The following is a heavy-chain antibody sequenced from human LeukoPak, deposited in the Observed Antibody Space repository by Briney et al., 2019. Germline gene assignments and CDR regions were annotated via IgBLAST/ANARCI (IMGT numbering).Heavy chain of an antibody. J-gene: IGHJ4*02. CDR3: ATGSQWLVMFEY. V-gene: IGHV4-59*01. CDR1: GGSTSSYY. D-gene: IGHD6-19*01. Sequence: PSETLSLTCTVSGGSTSSYYWSWIRQPPGKGLEWIGYIHHSGSTKYNPSLKSRVTISVDTSKNQFSLKLSSVTAADTAVYYCATGSQWLVMFEYWGQGTLVTVSS. CDR2: IHHSGST.